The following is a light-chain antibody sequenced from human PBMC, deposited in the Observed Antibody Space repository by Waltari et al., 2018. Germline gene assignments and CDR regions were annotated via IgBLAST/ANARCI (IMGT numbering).Light chain of an antibody. CDR2: GAS. J-gene: IGKJ2*01. CDR3: QQYNNWPPNT. CDR1: QSVSSN. V-gene: IGKV3-15*01. Sequence: EIVMTQSPATLSVSPGERATLSCRASQSVSSNLAWYQQKPGQAPRLLIYGASTRATGIPARFSCSGSATEFTLTISSLQSEDFAVYYCQQYNNWPPNTFGQGTKLEIK.